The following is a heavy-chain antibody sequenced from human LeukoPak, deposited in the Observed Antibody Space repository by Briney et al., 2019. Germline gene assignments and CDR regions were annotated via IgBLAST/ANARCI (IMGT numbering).Heavy chain of an antibody. CDR2: IYYTGKT. D-gene: IGHD2-15*01. V-gene: IGHV4-59*01. CDR3: ARWDCSSGTCYYLDY. J-gene: IGHJ4*02. CDR1: GGSINNYY. Sequence: SETLSLTCSVSGGSINNYYWGWIRRPPGRGLEYIGHIYYTGKTDYNPSFKSRVTMPVDTSKNQLSLKLHFLTAADTAVYYCARWDCSSGTCYYLDYWGQGTLVIVSS.